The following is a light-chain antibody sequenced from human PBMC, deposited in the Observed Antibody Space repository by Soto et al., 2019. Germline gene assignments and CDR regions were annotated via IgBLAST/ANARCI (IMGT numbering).Light chain of an antibody. V-gene: IGKV3-11*01. CDR3: QQRSTWYT. Sequence: EIVLTQSPATLSLSPGERATLSCRASQSVSSYLAWYQQKPGKAPRLLIYDASNRATGIPARFSGSGSGTDFTIKISSLEPEDIAVYDCQQRSTWYTCGQGTKLEIK. CDR1: QSVSSY. J-gene: IGKJ2*01. CDR2: DAS.